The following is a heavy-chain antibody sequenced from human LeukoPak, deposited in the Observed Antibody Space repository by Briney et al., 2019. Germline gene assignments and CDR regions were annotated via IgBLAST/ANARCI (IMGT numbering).Heavy chain of an antibody. CDR1: GFSFSTYW. D-gene: IGHD5-12*01. CDR3: VRDGGVSGYDLLDY. J-gene: IGHJ4*02. CDR2: INQDGSEE. Sequence: GESLRLSCAASGFSFSTYWMSWVRQAPGKGLEWVAQINQDGSEEYYMDSVKARFTISRDNAKNSVFLQMNSLRAEDTAVYYCVRDGGVSGYDLLDYWGQGTLVTVSS. V-gene: IGHV3-7*01.